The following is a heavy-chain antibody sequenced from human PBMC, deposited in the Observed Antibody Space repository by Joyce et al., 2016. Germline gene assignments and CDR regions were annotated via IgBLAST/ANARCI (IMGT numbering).Heavy chain of an antibody. Sequence: QLVESGGGVVKPGGSLRLSCEAYGSTFSSSSMSWFRQAPGKGLEWVAAISGTSYYIFHAETVRGRVTVSRDNAKKTLYLQMNSLRAEDSAVFYCARGGISYYYAMDGWGQGTTVTVSS. J-gene: IGHJ6*02. CDR3: ARGGISYYYAMDG. D-gene: IGHD3-16*01. CDR2: ISGTSYYI. CDR1: GSTFSSSS. V-gene: IGHV3-21*01.